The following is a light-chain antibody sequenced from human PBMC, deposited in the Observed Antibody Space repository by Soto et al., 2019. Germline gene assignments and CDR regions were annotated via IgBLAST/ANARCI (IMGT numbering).Light chain of an antibody. J-gene: IGKJ4*01. CDR1: QSVSSSY. CDR2: GAS. Sequence: EIVLTQSPGTLSLSPGERATLSCRASQSVSSSYLAWYQQKPGQAPRLLMYGASSRASGIPDRFSGSGSGTDLALSISRLEPEDFAVYYCQQYGSPPLTFGGGTNVEIK. V-gene: IGKV3-20*01. CDR3: QQYGSPPLT.